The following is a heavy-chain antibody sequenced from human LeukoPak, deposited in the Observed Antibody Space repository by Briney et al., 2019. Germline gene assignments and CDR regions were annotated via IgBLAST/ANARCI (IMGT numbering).Heavy chain of an antibody. CDR1: GFTFSSYA. D-gene: IGHD3-10*01. Sequence: PGGSLRLSCAASGFTFSSYAMHWVRQAPGKGLEWVAVISYDGSNKYYADSVKGRFTIPRDNSKNTLCLQMNSLRAEDTAVYYCARAPVWFGEFSSADYWGQGTLVTVSS. CDR3: ARAPVWFGEFSSADY. V-gene: IGHV3-30*04. J-gene: IGHJ4*02. CDR2: ISYDGSNK.